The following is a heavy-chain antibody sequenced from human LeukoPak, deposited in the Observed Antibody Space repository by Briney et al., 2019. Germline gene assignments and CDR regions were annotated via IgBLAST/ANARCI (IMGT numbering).Heavy chain of an antibody. D-gene: IGHD1-26*01. CDR2: ISASGDRT. J-gene: IGHJ4*02. CDR1: GFIFSNYV. V-gene: IGHV3-23*01. CDR3: APPVGLPSY. Sequence: GGSLRLSCAASGFIFSNYVMSWVRQAPGKGLEWVSGISASGDRTYYADSVKGRFTISRDNAKNSLYLQMNSLRAEDTAVYYCAPPVGLPSYWGQGTLVTVSS.